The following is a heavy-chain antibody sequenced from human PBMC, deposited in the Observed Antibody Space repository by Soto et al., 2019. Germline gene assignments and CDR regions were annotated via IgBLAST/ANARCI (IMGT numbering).Heavy chain of an antibody. J-gene: IGHJ6*02. CDR2: TYYRSKWYN. D-gene: IGHD6-13*01. CDR1: GDSVASNSAA. V-gene: IGHV6-1*01. CDR3: ARDRRAAADHYSYYGMHV. Sequence: SQTLSLTCAISGDSVASNSAAWNWIRQSPSRGLEWLGRTYYRSKWYNDYAVSVKSRITINPDTSKNQFSLQLNSVTPEDTAVYYCARDRRAAADHYSYYGMHVWGQGPTVTVSS.